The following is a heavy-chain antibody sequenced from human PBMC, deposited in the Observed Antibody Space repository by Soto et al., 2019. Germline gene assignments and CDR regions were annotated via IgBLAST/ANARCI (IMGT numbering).Heavy chain of an antibody. CDR1: GFTFSPYS. J-gene: IGHJ4*02. Sequence: GGSLRLSCAASGFTFSPYSMNSVRKAPGKLLEWDSSVSSQSGYIYYPYSVKCRCTISRHNAKNPRYLQRNSLRAADTAVYYCARGPYGSGSYSYSDYWGQGILVTVSS. CDR2: VSSQSGYI. D-gene: IGHD3-10*01. CDR3: ARGPYGSGSYSYSDY. V-gene: IGHV3-21*01.